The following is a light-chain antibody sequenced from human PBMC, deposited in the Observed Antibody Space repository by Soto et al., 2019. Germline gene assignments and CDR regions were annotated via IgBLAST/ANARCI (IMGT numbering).Light chain of an antibody. CDR2: WAS. V-gene: IGKV3-20*01. Sequence: EIMLTQSPGTLSLSPGERATLACRASQSVSSSHLAWYQQKPGQPPKLLIYWASTRESGVPDRFSGSGSGTNFTLTISSLQAEDVAVYYCQQYFNPPFTFGPGTKVDIK. J-gene: IGKJ3*01. CDR3: QQYFNPPFT. CDR1: QSVSSSH.